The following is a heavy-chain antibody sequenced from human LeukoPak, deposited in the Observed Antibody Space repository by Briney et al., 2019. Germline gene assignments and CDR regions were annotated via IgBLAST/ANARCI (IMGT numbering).Heavy chain of an antibody. CDR2: TDPSGGAT. D-gene: IGHD2-21*02. Sequence: ASLKVSCKASGYTFINYYIHWVRPAPGQGLGLMGMTDPSGGATSNAQKVQGRVTMTRDTSTSTIYMELSSLRFEDTAVYYCASALYCGGDCYSGRYFFDYWGQGTLVTVSS. J-gene: IGHJ4*02. CDR1: GYTFINYY. V-gene: IGHV1-46*01. CDR3: ASALYCGGDCYSGRYFFDY.